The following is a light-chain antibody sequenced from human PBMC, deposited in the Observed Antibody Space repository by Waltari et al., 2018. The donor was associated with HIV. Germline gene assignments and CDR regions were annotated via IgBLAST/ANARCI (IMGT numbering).Light chain of an antibody. V-gene: IGKV1-8*01. CDR1: QGIINS. J-gene: IGKJ1*01. Sequence: IRMTQSPSSFFASVGDRVTITCRASQGIINSLDWYQQKPGKAPKLLIYDTSTLQTGVPARFSGGGSGTDFSLTISCLQSEDFATYYCQHYHSDPPTFGQGTKVEIK. CDR3: QHYHSDPPT. CDR2: DTS.